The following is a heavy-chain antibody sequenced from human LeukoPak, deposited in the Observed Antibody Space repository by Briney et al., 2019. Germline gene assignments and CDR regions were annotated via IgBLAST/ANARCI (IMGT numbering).Heavy chain of an antibody. V-gene: IGHV3-13*05. CDR1: GFTFSSYD. CDR3: AKDLAGSGSYSFDY. D-gene: IGHD1-26*01. Sequence: GGPLRLPCAASGFTFSSYDMHWVRQATGKGVEWVSASGTGSDPYYPGSVEGRFTISRENAKNSLYLQMNSLRAEDTAVYYCAKDLAGSGSYSFDYWGQGTLVTVSS. J-gene: IGHJ4*02. CDR2: SGTGSDP.